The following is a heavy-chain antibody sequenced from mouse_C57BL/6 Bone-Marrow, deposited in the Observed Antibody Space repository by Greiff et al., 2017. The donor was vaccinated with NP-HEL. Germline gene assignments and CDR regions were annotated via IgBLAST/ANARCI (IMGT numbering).Heavy chain of an antibody. CDR1: GYAFSSYW. CDR3: ARERTGTWYFDV. V-gene: IGHV1-80*01. D-gene: IGHD4-1*01. J-gene: IGHJ1*03. CDR2: IYPGDGDT. Sequence: QVQLKESGAELVKPGASVKISCKASGYAFSSYWMNWVKQRPGKGLEWIGQIYPGDGDTNYNGKFKGKATLTADKSSSTAYMQLSSLTSEDSAVYFCARERTGTWYFDVWGTGTTVTVSS.